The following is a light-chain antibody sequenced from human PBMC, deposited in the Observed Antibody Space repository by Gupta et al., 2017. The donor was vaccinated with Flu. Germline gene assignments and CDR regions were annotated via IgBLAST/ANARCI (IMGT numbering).Light chain of an antibody. V-gene: IGLV2-14*01. Sequence: QSALTQPASVSGSPGQSIAISCTGSNSDVGGYNVVSWYQQYPGKAPKLLIYEVTKRPSGVSYRFSGSKSGNTASLTIAGLQAEDEADYYCSSYTTSRTLVFGGETKLTVL. CDR3: SSYTTSRTLV. CDR2: EVT. CDR1: NSDVGGYNV. J-gene: IGLJ3*02.